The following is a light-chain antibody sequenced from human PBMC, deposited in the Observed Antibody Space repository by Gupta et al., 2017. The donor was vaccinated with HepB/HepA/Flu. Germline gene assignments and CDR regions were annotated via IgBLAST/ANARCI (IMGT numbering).Light chain of an antibody. CDR1: QSVSSN. CDR2: GAS. Sequence: EIVMTQSPATLSVSPGERATLSCRASQSVSSNLAWYQQKPGQAPRLLIYGASTRATGIPARFSGGGSGTEFTLTISSLQSEDFAVYYCQQDNNWPPFTFGGGTKVEIK. CDR3: QQDNNWPPFT. J-gene: IGKJ4*01. V-gene: IGKV3-15*01.